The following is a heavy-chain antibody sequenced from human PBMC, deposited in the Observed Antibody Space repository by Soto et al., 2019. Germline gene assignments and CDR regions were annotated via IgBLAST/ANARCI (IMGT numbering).Heavy chain of an antibody. CDR2: ISAYNGNT. J-gene: IGHJ4*02. CDR1: GYTPTNYD. CDR3: ERGLYRRGTYYAFDN. Sequence: QVPLVQSGPEVKKPGASVKVSCKTSGYTPTNYDIGWVRQAPGQGLEYMGWISAYNGNTNYARKLQDRVTLTTDTSTRTAYMEVRSLQSDDTGIYYWERGLYRRGTYYAFDNGGLGTLVTVSS. D-gene: IGHD1-26*01. V-gene: IGHV1-18*01.